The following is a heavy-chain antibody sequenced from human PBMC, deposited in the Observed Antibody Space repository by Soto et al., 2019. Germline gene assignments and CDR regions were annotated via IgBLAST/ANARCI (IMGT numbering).Heavy chain of an antibody. CDR2: INPNSGGT. V-gene: IGHV1-2*04. Sequence: ASVKVSCKASGYIFTTNGISWVRQAPGQGLEWMGWINPNSGGTNYAQKFQGWVTMTRDTSISTAYMELSRLRSDDTAVYYCARALGDYGDYVFDYWGQGTLVTVSS. D-gene: IGHD4-17*01. CDR3: ARALGDYGDYVFDY. CDR1: GYIFTTNG. J-gene: IGHJ4*02.